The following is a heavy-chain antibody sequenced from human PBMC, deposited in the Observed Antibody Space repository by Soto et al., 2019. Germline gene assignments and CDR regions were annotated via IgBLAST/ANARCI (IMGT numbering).Heavy chain of an antibody. Sequence: GGSLRLSCAASGFTFSSYAMSWVRQAPGKGLEWVSAISGSGGSTYYADSVKGRFTISRDNSKNTLYLQMNSLRAEDTAVYYCAKDYGSGSYYSNWFDPWGQGTLVTVSS. CDR2: ISGSGGST. CDR1: GFTFSSYA. V-gene: IGHV3-23*01. J-gene: IGHJ5*02. D-gene: IGHD3-10*01. CDR3: AKDYGSGSYYSNWFDP.